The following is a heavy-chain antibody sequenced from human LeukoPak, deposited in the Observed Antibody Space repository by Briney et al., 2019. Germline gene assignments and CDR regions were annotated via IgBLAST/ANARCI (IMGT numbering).Heavy chain of an antibody. Sequence: SETLSLTCTVSGGSISSYYWSWIRQPPGKGLEWIGFIYYSGSTNYNPSLKSRVTISVDASKNQFSLKLSSVTAADTAVYYCARGGDTTMVLWGQGTLVTVSS. D-gene: IGHD5-18*01. CDR1: GGSISSYY. J-gene: IGHJ4*02. CDR2: IYYSGST. CDR3: ARGGDTTMVL. V-gene: IGHV4-59*01.